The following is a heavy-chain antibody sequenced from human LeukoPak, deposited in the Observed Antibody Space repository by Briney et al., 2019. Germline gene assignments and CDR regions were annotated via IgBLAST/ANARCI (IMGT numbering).Heavy chain of an antibody. Sequence: PSQTLSLTCTVSGGSISSGSYYWSWIRQPAGKGLEWIGRIYTSGSTNYNPSLKSRVTISVDTSKNQFSLKLSSVTAADTAVYYCARAKDTIFGVDYAFDIWGQGTMVTVSS. CDR2: IYTSGST. J-gene: IGHJ3*02. CDR3: ARAKDTIFGVDYAFDI. CDR1: GGSISSGSYY. V-gene: IGHV4-61*02. D-gene: IGHD3-3*01.